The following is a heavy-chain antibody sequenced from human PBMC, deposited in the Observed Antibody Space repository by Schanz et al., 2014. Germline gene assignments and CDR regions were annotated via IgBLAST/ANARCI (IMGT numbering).Heavy chain of an antibody. J-gene: IGHJ5*02. D-gene: IGHD2-2*01. CDR3: ARDRRRYCSTASGLHDNWFDP. CDR1: GGTFSSYT. Sequence: VQLEQSGAEVKKPGSSVKVSCKASGGTFSSYTISWVRQAPGQGLEWMGRIIPSLGLAKYEQKFQDKVTITADTSTTTAYMELSGLRSDDTAVYYCARDRRRYCSTASGLHDNWFDPWGQGTLVIVSS. CDR2: IIPSLGLA. V-gene: IGHV1-69*08.